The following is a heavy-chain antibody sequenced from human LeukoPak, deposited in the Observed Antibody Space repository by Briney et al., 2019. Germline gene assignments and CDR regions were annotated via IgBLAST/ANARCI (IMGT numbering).Heavy chain of an antibody. CDR2: ISWNSGSI. J-gene: IGHJ4*02. CDR3: AKGIGGSYYKGYFDY. V-gene: IGHV3-9*01. Sequence: GGSLRLSCAASGFTFDDYAMHWVRQAPGKGLEGVSGISWNSGSIGYADSVKGRFTISRDNAKNSLYLQMNSLRAEDTALYYCAKGIGGSYYKGYFDYWGQGTLVTVSS. CDR1: GFTFDDYA. D-gene: IGHD3-10*01.